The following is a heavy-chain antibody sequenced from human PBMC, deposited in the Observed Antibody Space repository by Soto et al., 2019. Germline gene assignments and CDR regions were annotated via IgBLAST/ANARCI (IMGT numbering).Heavy chain of an antibody. D-gene: IGHD1-26*01. CDR1: GYTFTTYG. Sequence: ASVKVSCKTSGYTFTTYGITWVRQAPGQGLQWMGWISTYNGKTHYAQELQGRVTVTTDASTSTAYMELRSLTSDDTAVYYCARGGDGGSYPFDYWGPGALVTVSS. CDR3: ARGGDGGSYPFDY. J-gene: IGHJ4*02. V-gene: IGHV1-18*01. CDR2: ISTYNGKT.